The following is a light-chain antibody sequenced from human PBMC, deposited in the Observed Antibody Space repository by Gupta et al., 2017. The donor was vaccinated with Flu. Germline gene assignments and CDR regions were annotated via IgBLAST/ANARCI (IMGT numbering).Light chain of an antibody. CDR2: RNY. Sequence: QSVLTQPPSTSGTPGQRVTISCSGSNSNVGGNSVFWYQQLPGTAPNLLIYRNYQRPSGIPDRFSGSKSGTSASLAISGLRSEDEADYYCASWDDSLSGVVFGGGTKLTVL. CDR3: ASWDDSLSGVV. CDR1: NSNVGGNS. V-gene: IGLV1-47*01. J-gene: IGLJ2*01.